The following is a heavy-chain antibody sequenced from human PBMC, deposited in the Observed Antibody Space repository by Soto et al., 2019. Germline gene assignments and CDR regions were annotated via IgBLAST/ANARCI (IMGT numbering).Heavy chain of an antibody. V-gene: IGHV3-7*01. CDR1: VFTLSNYW. J-gene: IGHJ4*02. CDR2: INPSVSAK. CDR3: AGFEASDY. Sequence: EVQLVNSGGGLVQPWGSLRLSCSVSVFTLSNYWITWARQAPGKVLEWVAHINPSVSAKHYVDSVKGRFTISRDSAKNSLSLEMNNLRADDTAVYFCAGFEASDYWGQGILGTVSS.